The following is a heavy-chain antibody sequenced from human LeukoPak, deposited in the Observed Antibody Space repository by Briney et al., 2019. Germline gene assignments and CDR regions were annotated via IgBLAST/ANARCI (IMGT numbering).Heavy chain of an antibody. CDR1: GGSISSGDYY. Sequence: SETLSLTCTVSGGSISSGDYYWSWIRQPPGKGLEWIGYIYYSGSTYYNPSLKSRVTMSVDTSKNQFSLKLTSVTAADTALYYCARELRYDNSDSGAFWGQGTVVTVSS. V-gene: IGHV4-30-4*01. CDR2: IYYSGST. CDR3: ARELRYDNSDSGAF. D-gene: IGHD3-22*01. J-gene: IGHJ3*01.